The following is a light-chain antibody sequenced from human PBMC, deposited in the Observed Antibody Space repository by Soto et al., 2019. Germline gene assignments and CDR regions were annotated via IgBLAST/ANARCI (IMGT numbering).Light chain of an antibody. CDR3: SSYAGSNNVV. Sequence: QSVLTQPPSASGSPGQSVTISCTGTSSDVGGYNYVSWYQQHPGKAPKLMIYEVSKRPSGVPDRFSGSKSGNTASLTVYGLQAEDEADYYCSSYAGSNNVVFGGGTKLTVL. V-gene: IGLV2-8*01. CDR1: SSDVGGYNY. J-gene: IGLJ2*01. CDR2: EVS.